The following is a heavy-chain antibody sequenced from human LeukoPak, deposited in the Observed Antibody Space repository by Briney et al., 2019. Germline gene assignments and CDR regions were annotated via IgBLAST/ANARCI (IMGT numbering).Heavy chain of an antibody. CDR3: ARYGVTTTIDY. D-gene: IGHD4-11*01. CDR2: IYYSGST. CDR1: GGSISSGGYY. Sequence: PSQTLSLTCTVSGGSISSGGYYWSWLRQHPGTGLEWIGYIYYSGSTYYNPSLKSRVTISVDTSKNQFSLKLSSVTAADTAVYYCARYGVTTTIDYWGQGTLVTVSS. V-gene: IGHV4-31*03. J-gene: IGHJ4*02.